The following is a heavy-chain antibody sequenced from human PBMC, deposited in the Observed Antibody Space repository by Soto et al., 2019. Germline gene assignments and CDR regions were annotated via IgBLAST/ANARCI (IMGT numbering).Heavy chain of an antibody. D-gene: IGHD2-21*02. CDR2: IHYGGAT. V-gene: IGHV4-39*01. Sequence: PSETLSLTCSVSDDGSSYWGRIRQPPGKGLEWIGSIHYGGATYYNPSLRSRVTISLDTSKSQFSLNLNSVIAADAAVYYCASDSDIARFFIWGQGIPVTVSS. CDR3: ASDSDIARFFI. J-gene: IGHJ4*02. CDR1: DDGSSY.